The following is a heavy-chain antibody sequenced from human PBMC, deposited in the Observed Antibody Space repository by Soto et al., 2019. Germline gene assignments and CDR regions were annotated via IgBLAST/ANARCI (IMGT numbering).Heavy chain of an antibody. CDR3: ARSDDILTGHDYFQH. D-gene: IGHD3-9*01. V-gene: IGHV1-2*02. CDR2: INPNSGGT. CDR1: GYTFTGYY. J-gene: IGHJ1*01. Sequence: ASVKVSCKASGYTFTGYYMHWVRQAPGQGLEWMGWINPNSGGTNYAQKFQGRVTMTRDTSISTAYMELSRLRSDDTAVYYCARSDDILTGHDYFQHWAQGTLVTVSS.